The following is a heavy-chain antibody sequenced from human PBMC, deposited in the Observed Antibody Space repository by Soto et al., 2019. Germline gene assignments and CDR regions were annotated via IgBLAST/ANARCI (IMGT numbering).Heavy chain of an antibody. CDR1: GGSFSGYY. J-gene: IGHJ5*02. CDR2: TNHSGST. Sequence: SETLSLTCAVYGGSFSGYYWSWIRQPPGKGLEWIGETNHSGSTNYNPSLKSRVTISVDTSKNQFSLKLSSVTAADTAVYYCARGRPIYCSSTRCYPRTTLNWFDHWGQGTLVTVSS. CDR3: ARGRPIYCSSTRCYPRTTLNWFDH. V-gene: IGHV4-34*01. D-gene: IGHD2-2*01.